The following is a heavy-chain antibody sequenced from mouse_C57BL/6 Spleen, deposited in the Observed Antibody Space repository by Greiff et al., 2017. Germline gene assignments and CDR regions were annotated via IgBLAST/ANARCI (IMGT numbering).Heavy chain of an antibody. Sequence: QVQLQQPGAELVKPGASVKLSCKASGYTFTSYWMHWVKQRPGQGLEWIGMIHPNSGCTNYNEKFKSKDTLSVDKSYSTSDMQLSSLTSGDSAVYYLARNYDGFDYWGQGTTLTVSS. CDR3: ARNYDGFDY. CDR1: GYTFTSYW. CDR2: IHPNSGCT. D-gene: IGHD2-4*01. J-gene: IGHJ2*01. V-gene: IGHV1-64*01.